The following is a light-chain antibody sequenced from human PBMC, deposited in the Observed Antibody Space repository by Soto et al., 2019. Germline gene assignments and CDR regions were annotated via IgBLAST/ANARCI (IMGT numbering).Light chain of an antibody. CDR2: EVN. Sequence: QSALTPPPSVSGSPGQSVAVSCTGTSSDVGSYDRVSWYQQPPGTAPKLIIYEVNNRPSGVPDRFSGSKSGNTASLTISGLQAEDEADCYCSSFTTSTTYVFGTGTKVTVL. CDR3: SSFTTSTTYV. CDR1: SSDVGSYDR. J-gene: IGLJ1*01. V-gene: IGLV2-18*02.